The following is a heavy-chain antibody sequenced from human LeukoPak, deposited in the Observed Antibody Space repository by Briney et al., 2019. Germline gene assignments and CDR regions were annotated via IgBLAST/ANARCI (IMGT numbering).Heavy chain of an antibody. Sequence: GGSLRLSCADSGFTVSNNYMSWVRQAPGKGLEWVSVIYSGGGTYYADSVKGRFTISRDNSRNTLYLQMNSLRAEDTAVYYCARPNTSGQLFAFDLWGQGTMVTVSS. CDR3: ARPNTSGQLFAFDL. D-gene: IGHD3-22*01. CDR1: GFTVSNNY. CDR2: IYSGGGT. V-gene: IGHV3-66*04. J-gene: IGHJ3*01.